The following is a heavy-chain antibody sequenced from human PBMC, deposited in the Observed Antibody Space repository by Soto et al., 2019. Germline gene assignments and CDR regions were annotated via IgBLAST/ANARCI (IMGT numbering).Heavy chain of an antibody. J-gene: IGHJ6*02. V-gene: IGHV3-30-3*01. Sequence: QVQLVEAGGGVVQPGRSLRLSCAASGFTFSSYAMHWVRQAPGKGLEWVAVISYDGSNKYYADSVKGRLTISRDNSKNPLYVQMNSLRAEDTAVYYCGREGSSRCAEGCYYYGMDVWGQGTTVPVSS. CDR2: ISYDGSNK. D-gene: IGHD6-13*01. CDR3: GREGSSRCAEGCYYYGMDV. CDR1: GFTFSSYA.